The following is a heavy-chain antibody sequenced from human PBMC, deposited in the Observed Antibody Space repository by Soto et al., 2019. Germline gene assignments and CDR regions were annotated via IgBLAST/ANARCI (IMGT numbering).Heavy chain of an antibody. J-gene: IGHJ5*02. Sequence: QVQLQESGPGLVKPSETLSLTCAVSGASIRSYHWSWIRQRAGKGLEWIGRMQHTGNTNYNPSLKSRVTMSVDTSKKQISLKMTSVTAADTAVYFCAKDVSSRRWFDPWGQGILVIVSS. V-gene: IGHV4-4*07. CDR3: AKDVSSRRWFDP. CDR1: GASIRSYH. D-gene: IGHD3-16*01. CDR2: MQHTGNT.